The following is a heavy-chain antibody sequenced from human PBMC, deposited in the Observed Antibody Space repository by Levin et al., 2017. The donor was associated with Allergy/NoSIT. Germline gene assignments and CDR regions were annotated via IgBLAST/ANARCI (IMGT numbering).Heavy chain of an antibody. CDR3: ASGGSWYFDL. Sequence: AGGSLRLSCAASGFTFSSYSMNWVRQAPGKGLEWVSSISSSSSYIYYADSVKGRFTISRDNAKNSLYLQMNSLRAEDTAVYYCASGGSWYFDLWGRGTLVTVSS. D-gene: IGHD6-25*01. J-gene: IGHJ2*01. V-gene: IGHV3-21*01. CDR1: GFTFSSYS. CDR2: ISSSSSYI.